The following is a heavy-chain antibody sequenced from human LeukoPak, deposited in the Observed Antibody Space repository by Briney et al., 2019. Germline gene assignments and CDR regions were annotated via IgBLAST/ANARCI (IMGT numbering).Heavy chain of an antibody. CDR2: ISGGGGST. Sequence: PGGSLRLSCAASGFTFSSYGMHWVRQAPGKGLEWVSTISGGGGSTWYADSVKGRFTISRDNSKNTLYLQLSSLRADDTAVYYCATYVRGDFDYWGQGTLVTVSS. D-gene: IGHD3-10*02. CDR3: ATYVRGDFDY. CDR1: GFTFSSYG. J-gene: IGHJ4*02. V-gene: IGHV3-23*01.